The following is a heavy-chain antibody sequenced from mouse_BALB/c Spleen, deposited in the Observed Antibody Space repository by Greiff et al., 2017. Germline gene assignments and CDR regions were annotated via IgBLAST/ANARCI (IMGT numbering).Heavy chain of an antibody. CDR3: AREDYFDY. V-gene: IGHV7-3*02. Sequence: EVQVVESGGGLVQPGGSLRLSCATSGFTFTDYYMSWVRQPPGKALEWLGFIRNKANGYTTEYSASVKGRFTISRDNSQSILYLQMNTLRAEDSATYYCAREDYFDYWGQGTTLTVSS. J-gene: IGHJ2*01. CDR2: IRNKANGYTT. CDR1: GFTFTDYY.